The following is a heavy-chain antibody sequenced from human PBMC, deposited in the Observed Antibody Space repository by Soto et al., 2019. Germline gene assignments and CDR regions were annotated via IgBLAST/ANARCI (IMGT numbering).Heavy chain of an antibody. CDR2: ISYDGSNK. Sequence: GGSLRLSCAASGFTFSSYAMHWVRQAPGKGLEWVAVISYDGSNKYYADSVKGRFTISRDNSKNTLYLQMNSLRAEDTAGYYCARDKVRSSSDPPARGVATPAEGYYYGMDVWGQGTTVTVSS. CDR1: GFTFSSYA. J-gene: IGHJ6*02. CDR3: ARDKVRSSSDPPARGVATPAEGYYYGMDV. D-gene: IGHD5-12*01. V-gene: IGHV3-30-3*01.